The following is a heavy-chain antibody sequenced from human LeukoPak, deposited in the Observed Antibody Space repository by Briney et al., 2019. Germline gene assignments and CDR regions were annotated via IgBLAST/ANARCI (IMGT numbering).Heavy chain of an antibody. CDR2: ITWNRDNI. CDR3: AKDLSSAITSALVLDV. CDR1: RFTFDDYA. Sequence: GGSLRLSCAASRFTFDDYAMHWVRHTPGKGLEWVAGITWNRDNIGYGDSVKGRFTISRDNVKNVLYLQMNSLRPEDTALYYCAKDLSSAITSALVLDVWGQGTTV. V-gene: IGHV3-9*01. D-gene: IGHD3-22*01. J-gene: IGHJ6*02.